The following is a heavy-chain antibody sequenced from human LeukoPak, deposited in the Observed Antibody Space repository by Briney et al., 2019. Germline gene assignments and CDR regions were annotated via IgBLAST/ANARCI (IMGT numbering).Heavy chain of an antibody. Sequence: PSETLSLTCAVYGGSFSGYYCSWIRQPPGKGLEWIGEINHSGSTNYNPSLKSRVTISVDTSKNQFSLKLSSVTAADTAVYYCARHLYYYGSGSSQTSDYWGQGTLVTVSS. J-gene: IGHJ4*02. CDR3: ARHLYYYGSGSSQTSDY. D-gene: IGHD3-10*01. CDR2: INHSGST. CDR1: GGSFSGYY. V-gene: IGHV4-34*01.